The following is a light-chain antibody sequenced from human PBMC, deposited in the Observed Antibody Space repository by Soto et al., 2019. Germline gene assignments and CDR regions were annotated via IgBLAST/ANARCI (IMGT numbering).Light chain of an antibody. CDR1: QSVSSIY. V-gene: IGKV3-20*01. CDR2: ATS. CDR3: QQYGSSPIT. J-gene: IGKJ5*01. Sequence: EIVLTQSPGTLSLSRWVRATLSCRASQSVSSIYLAWYQQKPGQAPSLLIYATSSRATGIPDRFSGSGSGTDFSLTISRLEPEDFAVYYCQQYGSSPITFGQVTRLEIK.